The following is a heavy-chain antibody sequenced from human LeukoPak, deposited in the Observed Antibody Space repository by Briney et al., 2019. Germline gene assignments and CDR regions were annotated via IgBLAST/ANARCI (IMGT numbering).Heavy chain of an antibody. V-gene: IGHV3-33*01. J-gene: IGHJ4*02. CDR2: IWYDGSNK. Sequence: PGGSLRLSCAASRFTFRNYGMHWVRQAPGKGLEWVAVIWYDGSNKYYADSVKGRFTISRDNSKNTLYLQMNSLRAEDTALYYCTGLGGNYFDYWGQGTLVTVSS. CDR3: TGLGGNYFDY. CDR1: RFTFRNYG. D-gene: IGHD3-16*01.